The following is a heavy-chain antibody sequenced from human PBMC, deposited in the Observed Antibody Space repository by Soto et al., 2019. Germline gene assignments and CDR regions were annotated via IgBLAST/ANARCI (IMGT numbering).Heavy chain of an antibody. CDR3: ARVGFNWNDDYYGMDV. D-gene: IGHD1-20*01. CDR1: GGSFIGYY. V-gene: IGHV4-34*01. CDR2: INHSGST. J-gene: IGHJ6*02. Sequence: SETLSLTCAVYGGSFIGYYWSWIRQPPGKGLEWIGEINHSGSTNYNPSLKSRVTISVDTSKNQFSLKLSSVTAADTAVYYCARVGFNWNDDYYGMDVWGQGTTVT.